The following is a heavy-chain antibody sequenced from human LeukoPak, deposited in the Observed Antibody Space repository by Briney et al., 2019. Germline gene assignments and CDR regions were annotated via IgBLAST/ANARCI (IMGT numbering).Heavy chain of an antibody. J-gene: IGHJ4*02. CDR2: IYPGDSDT. D-gene: IGHD3-3*01. V-gene: IGHV5-51*01. Sequence: PGESLKISCKGAAYCFTSYWIGWVRQMPGKGLEWMGIIYPGDSDTRYSPSFQGQVTISADKSISTAYLQWSSLKASDTAMYYCARAWGEYYDFWSGPIIDYWGQGTLVTVSS. CDR1: AYCFTSYW. CDR3: ARAWGEYYDFWSGPIIDY.